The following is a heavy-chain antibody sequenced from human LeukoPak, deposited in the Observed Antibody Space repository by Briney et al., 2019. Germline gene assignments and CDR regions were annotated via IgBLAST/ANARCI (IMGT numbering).Heavy chain of an antibody. V-gene: IGHV1-69*05. Sequence: SVKVSCKASGGTFSSYAISWVRQAPGQGLEWMGGIIPIFGTANYAQKFQGRVTITTDESTSTAYMELSSLRSEDTAVCYCARAPYVGGVIVNFDYWGQGTLVTVSS. CDR3: ARAPYVGGVIVNFDY. CDR2: IIPIFGTA. CDR1: GGTFSSYA. D-gene: IGHD3-16*02. J-gene: IGHJ4*02.